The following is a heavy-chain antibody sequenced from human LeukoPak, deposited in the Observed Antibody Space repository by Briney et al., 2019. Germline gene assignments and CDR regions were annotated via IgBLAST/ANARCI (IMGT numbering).Heavy chain of an antibody. CDR3: AKEPYYCSGGSCGANWFDP. V-gene: IGHV3-23*01. J-gene: IGHJ5*02. D-gene: IGHD2-15*01. CDR2: ISGSGGST. Sequence: GGSLRLSCAASGFTFSSYAMSWVRQALGKGLEWVSAISGSGGSTYYADSVKGRFTISRDNSKNTLYLQMNSLRAEDTAVYYCAKEPYYCSGGSCGANWFDPWGQGTLVTVSS. CDR1: GFTFSSYA.